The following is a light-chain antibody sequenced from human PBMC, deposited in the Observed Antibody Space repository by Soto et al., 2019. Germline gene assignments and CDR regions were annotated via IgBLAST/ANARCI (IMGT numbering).Light chain of an antibody. J-gene: IGKJ4*01. CDR1: QSVSSSF. CDR3: QQYGNSPLT. V-gene: IGKV3-20*01. Sequence: EIVLTQSPGTLSLSPGERATLSCRASQSVSSSFLAWYQQKPGQAPRLLIYGASSRATGIPDRFSGSGSGTDFTLTISRLEPEDVAVYYCQQYGNSPLTFGGGTKVENK. CDR2: GAS.